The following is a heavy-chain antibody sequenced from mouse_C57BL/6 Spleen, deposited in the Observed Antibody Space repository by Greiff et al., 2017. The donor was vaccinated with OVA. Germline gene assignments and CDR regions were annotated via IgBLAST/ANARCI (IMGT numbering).Heavy chain of an antibody. V-gene: IGHV1-50*01. CDR1: GYTFTSYW. CDR3: ASRRGYGYDEVDY. J-gene: IGHJ2*01. Sequence: QVHVKQPGAELVKPGASVKLSCKASGYTFTSYWMQWVKQRPGQGLEWIGEIDPSDSYTNYNQKFKGKATLTVDTSSSTAYMQLSSLTSEDSAVDYCASRRGYGYDEVDYWGQGTTLTVSS. CDR2: IDPSDSYT. D-gene: IGHD2-2*01.